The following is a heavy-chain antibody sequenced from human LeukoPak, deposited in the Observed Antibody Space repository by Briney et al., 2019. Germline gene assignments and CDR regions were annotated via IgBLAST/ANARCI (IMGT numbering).Heavy chain of an antibody. CDR2: ISSSSSSYI. V-gene: IGHV3-21*01. CDR1: GFTFSSYS. CDR3: ARVLDSSGWPA. Sequence: GGSLRLSCAASGFTFSSYSMNWVRQAPGKGLEWVSSISSSSSSYIYYAGSVKGRFTISRDNAKNSLYLQMNGLRAEDTAVYYCARVLDSSGWPAWGQGTLVTVSS. D-gene: IGHD6-19*01. J-gene: IGHJ5*02.